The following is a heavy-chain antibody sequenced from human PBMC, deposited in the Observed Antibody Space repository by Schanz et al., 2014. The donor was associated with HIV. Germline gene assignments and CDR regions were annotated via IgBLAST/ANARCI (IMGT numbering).Heavy chain of an antibody. CDR1: GFRFSDHG. V-gene: IGHV3-33*01. J-gene: IGHJ4*02. CDR2: IWYHGNLT. D-gene: IGHD1-1*01. CDR3: ARATYTTSTRIDY. Sequence: QVQLVESGGGVVQPGRSLRLSCTTSGFRFSDHGMHWVRQAPGKGLEWVALIWYHGNLTYYADSVKGRFTISRDNSKNTLYLQMNKLSAEDAAVYYCARATYTTSTRIDYWGQGTLVTVSS.